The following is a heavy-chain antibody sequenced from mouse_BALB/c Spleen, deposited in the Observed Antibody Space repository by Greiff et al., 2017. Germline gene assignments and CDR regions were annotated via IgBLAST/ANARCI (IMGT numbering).Heavy chain of an antibody. CDR1: GYTFSSYW. J-gene: IGHJ4*01. CDR3: ARHMITTFYAMDY. CDR2: ILPGSGST. Sequence: LQESGAELMKPGASVKISCKATGYTFSSYWIEWVKQRPGHGLEWIGEILPGSGSTNYNEKFKGKATFTADTSSNTAYMQLSSLTSEDSAVYYCARHMITTFYAMDYWGQGTSVTVSS. V-gene: IGHV1-9*01. D-gene: IGHD2-4*01.